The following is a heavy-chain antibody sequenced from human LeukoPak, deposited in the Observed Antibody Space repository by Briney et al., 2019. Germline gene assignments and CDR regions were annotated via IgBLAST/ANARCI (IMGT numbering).Heavy chain of an antibody. D-gene: IGHD5-24*01. V-gene: IGHV4-61*02. CDR1: GGSISSGSYY. CDR2: VYTSGSA. J-gene: IGHJ4*02. Sequence: SQTLSLTCTVSGGSISSGSYYWSWIRQPAGKGLEWIGRVYTSGSANFNPSLESRVTISVDTSKNQFSLKLSSVTAADTALYYCARGEMATISLDYWGQGTLVTVSS. CDR3: ARGEMATISLDY.